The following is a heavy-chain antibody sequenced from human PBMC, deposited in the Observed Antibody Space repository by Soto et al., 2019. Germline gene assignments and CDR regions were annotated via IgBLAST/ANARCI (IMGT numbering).Heavy chain of an antibody. CDR2: VYYSGGA. D-gene: IGHD3-3*01. CDR3: VIFVEAATPHTYSLS. V-gene: IGHV4-39*01. CDR1: GVSIHNSHSF. J-gene: IGHJ5*02. Sequence: PSETLSLTCAVSGVSIHNSHSFWGWIRQPPGKGLEFIANVYYSGGAHYNPSFKSRVTISVDTATNQVSLRMSSVTAADTAVYFCVIFVEAATPHTYSLSWGEALPVTV.